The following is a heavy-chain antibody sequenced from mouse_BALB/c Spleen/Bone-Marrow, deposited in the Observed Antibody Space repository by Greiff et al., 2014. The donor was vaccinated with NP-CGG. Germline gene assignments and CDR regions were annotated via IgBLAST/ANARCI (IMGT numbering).Heavy chain of an antibody. CDR2: INSNGGST. Sequence: EVQVVESGGGLVQPGGSLKLSCAASGFTFSSYGMSWVRQTPDKRLELVATINSNGGSTYYPDSVKGRFTISRDNAKNTLYLQMSSLKSEDTAMYYCARDDVWYAMDYWGQGTSATVSS. CDR3: ARDDVWYAMDY. J-gene: IGHJ4*01. CDR1: GFTFSSYG. V-gene: IGHV5-6-3*01.